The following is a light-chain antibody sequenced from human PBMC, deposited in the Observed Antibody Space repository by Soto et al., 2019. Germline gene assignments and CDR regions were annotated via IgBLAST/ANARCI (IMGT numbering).Light chain of an antibody. V-gene: IGKV1-39*01. CDR3: QQSYSTPRT. J-gene: IGKJ1*01. CDR2: AAS. Sequence: DIQMTQSPSSRSASVGDRVTITCRASQSIRSSLNWYQQKPGKAPNLLIYAASSLQSGVPPRFSGSGSGTDFTLTISSLQTEDFATYYCQQSYSTPRTFGQGTKVEIK. CDR1: QSIRSS.